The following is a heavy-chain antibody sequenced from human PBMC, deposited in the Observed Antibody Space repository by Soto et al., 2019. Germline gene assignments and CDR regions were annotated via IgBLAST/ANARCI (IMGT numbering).Heavy chain of an antibody. CDR3: VRGDGDHYDGNGYLGRR. CDR1: GFTFSSYW. CDR2: MNTDGSRT. D-gene: IGHD3-22*01. V-gene: IGHV3-74*01. Sequence: EVQLVESGGGLVQPGGSLRLSCAASGFTFSSYWMHWVRQVPGKGLVWVSRMNTDGSRTSYADSAKGRFTISRDNAKSTVYRQTSDLRTEDTAVYYCVRGDGDHYDGNGYLGRRWGQGTLVTVSS. J-gene: IGHJ4*02.